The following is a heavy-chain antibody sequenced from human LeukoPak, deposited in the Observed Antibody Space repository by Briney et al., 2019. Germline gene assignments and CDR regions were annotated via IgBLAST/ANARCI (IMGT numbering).Heavy chain of an antibody. CDR2: AYYSGST. CDR1: GGSISSYY. D-gene: IGHD2/OR15-2a*01. CDR3: ARHTSYYYYGMDV. Sequence: SETLSLTCTVSGGSISSYYWSWIRQPPGKGLESIGDAYYSGSTNYNPPLKSRVTISVDTSKNQFSLSLSSVTAADTAVYYCARHTSYYYYGMDVWGQGTTVTVSS. J-gene: IGHJ6*02. V-gene: IGHV4-59*08.